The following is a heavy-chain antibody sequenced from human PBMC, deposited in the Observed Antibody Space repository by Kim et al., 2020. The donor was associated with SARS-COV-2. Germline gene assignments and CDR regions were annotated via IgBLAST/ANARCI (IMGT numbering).Heavy chain of an antibody. Sequence: SETLSLTCTVSGGSISSSSYYWGWIRRRPVWGLGWVGSVSYSGSTYYNPSLKSRVTISVDTSKNQFSLKLSSVTAADTAVYYCARETVAAAGTARFYYYYGMDVWGQGTTVTVSS. J-gene: IGHJ6*02. V-gene: IGHV4-39*01. CDR2: VSYSGST. D-gene: IGHD6-13*01. CDR3: ARETVAAAGTARFYYYYGMDV. CDR1: GGSISSSSYY.